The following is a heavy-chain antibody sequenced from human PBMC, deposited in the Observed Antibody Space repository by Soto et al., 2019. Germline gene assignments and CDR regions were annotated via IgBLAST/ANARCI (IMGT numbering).Heavy chain of an antibody. CDR2: INPSGGST. D-gene: IGHD3-3*01. CDR1: GYTCTSYY. CDR3: ARDQGFWDTIFGVVTPRYYYSGMDV. V-gene: IGHV1-46*01. Sequence: VSVKGSWKAAGYTCTSYYMHWGLQAPGQGLEWMGIINPSGGSTSYAQKFQGRVTMTRDTSTSTVYMELSSLRSEDTAVYYCARDQGFWDTIFGVVTPRYYYSGMDVWGQGTTVTVSS. J-gene: IGHJ6*02.